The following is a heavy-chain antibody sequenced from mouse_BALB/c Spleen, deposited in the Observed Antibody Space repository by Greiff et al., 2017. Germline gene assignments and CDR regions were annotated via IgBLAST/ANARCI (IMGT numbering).Heavy chain of an antibody. CDR1: GFTFSSYA. Sequence: KLVESGGGLVKPGGSLKLSCAASGFTFSSYAMSWVRQSPEKRLEWVAEISSGGSYTYYPDTVTGRFTISRDNAKNTLYLEMSSLRSEDTAMYYCARDGNYYAMDYWGQGTSVTVSS. D-gene: IGHD2-1*01. CDR2: ISSGGSYT. J-gene: IGHJ4*01. CDR3: ARDGNYYAMDY. V-gene: IGHV5-9-4*01.